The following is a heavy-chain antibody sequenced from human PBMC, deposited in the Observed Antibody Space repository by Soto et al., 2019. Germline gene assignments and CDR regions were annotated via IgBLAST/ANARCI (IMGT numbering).Heavy chain of an antibody. CDR3: TRDMLKQQLEGFQDNWYDP. CDR1: GYSFTSYG. CDR2: ISAKHGNT. Sequence: ASVKVSCKASGYSFTSYGINWVRQAPGQGLEWMGWISAKHGNTHYAQKLQGRVTMTTDTSTSTAYMELRSLTSDDTAVYYCTRDMLKQQLEGFQDNWYDPWGQGTLVTVSS. D-gene: IGHD6-13*01. V-gene: IGHV1-18*01. J-gene: IGHJ5*01.